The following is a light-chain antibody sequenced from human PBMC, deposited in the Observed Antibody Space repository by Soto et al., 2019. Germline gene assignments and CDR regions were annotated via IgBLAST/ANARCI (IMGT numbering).Light chain of an antibody. CDR1: SSNIGRNT. V-gene: IGLV1-44*01. Sequence: QSVLTQPPSASGTPGQRVTISCSGSSSNIGRNTVNWYQQLPGTAPKVLIYSFNQRPSGVPDRFSGSKSGTSASLAITGLLAEDEADYFCQSYDNSLSGWVFGGGTKLTVL. CDR2: SFN. J-gene: IGLJ3*02. CDR3: QSYDNSLSGWV.